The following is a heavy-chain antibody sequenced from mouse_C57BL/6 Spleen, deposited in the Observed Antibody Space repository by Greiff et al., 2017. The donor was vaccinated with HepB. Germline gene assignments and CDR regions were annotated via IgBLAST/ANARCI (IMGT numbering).Heavy chain of an antibody. CDR3: ARSPFIEVYFDV. V-gene: IGHV7-3*01. D-gene: IGHD1-1*01. CDR1: GFTFTDYY. J-gene: IGHJ1*03. Sequence: EVKLMESGGGLVQPGGSLSLSCAASGFTFTDYYMSWVRQPPGKALEWLGFIRNKANGYTTEYSASVKGRFTISRDNSQSILYLQMNALRAEDSATYYCARSPFIEVYFDVWGTGTTVTVSS. CDR2: IRNKANGYTT.